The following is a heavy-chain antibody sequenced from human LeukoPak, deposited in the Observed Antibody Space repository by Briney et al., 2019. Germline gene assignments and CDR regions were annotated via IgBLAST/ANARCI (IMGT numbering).Heavy chain of an antibody. CDR2: ITGSGDTT. CDR3: AKDGPRGGSGWYLDY. D-gene: IGHD6-19*01. J-gene: IGHJ4*02. CDR1: GFTFSSYG. Sequence: GGSLRLSCAASGFTFSSYGMSWVRQAPGKGLEWVSAITGSGDTTHHVDSVKGRFTVSRDNSKNTLYLQMNSLRAEDTAVYYCAKDGPRGGSGWYLDYWGQGTLVTVSS. V-gene: IGHV3-23*01.